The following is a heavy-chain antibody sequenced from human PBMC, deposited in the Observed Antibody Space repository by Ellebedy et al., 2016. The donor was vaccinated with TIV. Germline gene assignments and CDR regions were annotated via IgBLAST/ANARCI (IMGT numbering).Heavy chain of an antibody. CDR2: ICDIGST. J-gene: IGHJ4*02. Sequence: MPSETLSLTCAVYGGTFSGYCWSWIRQSPGTGLEWIWDICDIGSTKYHPSLKSRVTISIDPSKNQFSLKLTPLTAADTAMYFCARVHRRHPAAPRLRPGYHFDSWGQGSLVTVSS. CDR3: ARVHRRHPAAPRLRPGYHFDS. D-gene: IGHD6-6*01. CDR1: GGTFSGYC. V-gene: IGHV4-34*01.